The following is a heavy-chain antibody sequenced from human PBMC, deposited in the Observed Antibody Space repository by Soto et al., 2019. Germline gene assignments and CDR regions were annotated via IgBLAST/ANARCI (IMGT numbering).Heavy chain of an antibody. Sequence: RLSCVSSGYSFRSYSMNWVRQAPGKGLEWVSYITSGGGAIDYADSVKGRFTISRDNAKSSMYLQMNSLRAEDTAVYYCARDQKDILTGWSSDYFDYWGQGTLVTVSS. CDR2: ITSGGGAI. CDR3: ARDQKDILTGWSSDYFDY. D-gene: IGHD3-9*01. CDR1: GYSFRSYS. J-gene: IGHJ4*02. V-gene: IGHV3-48*01.